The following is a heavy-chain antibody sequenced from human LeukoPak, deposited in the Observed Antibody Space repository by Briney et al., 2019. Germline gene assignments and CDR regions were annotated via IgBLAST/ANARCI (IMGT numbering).Heavy chain of an antibody. CDR3: ARAGTYSSSWYDWFDP. V-gene: IGHV1-2*02. CDR1: GYTFTGYY. CDR2: INPNSGGT. Sequence: ASVKVSCKASGYTFTGYYMHWVRQAPGQGLEWMGWINPNSGGTNYAQKFRGRVTMTRDTSISTAYMELSRLRSDDTAVYYCARAGTYSSSWYDWFDPWGQGTLVTVSS. J-gene: IGHJ5*02. D-gene: IGHD6-13*01.